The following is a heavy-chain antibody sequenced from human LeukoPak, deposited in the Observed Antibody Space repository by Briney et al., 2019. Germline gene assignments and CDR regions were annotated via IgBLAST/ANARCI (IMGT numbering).Heavy chain of an antibody. CDR2: IGTAGDT. V-gene: IGHV3-13*01. Sequence: GGSLRLSCAASGFTFSSYDMHWVRQATGKGLEWVSGIGTAGDTYYPGSVKGRFTISRENAKNSLYLQMNSLRAGDTAVYYCARDTPDGSSGLDYWGQGTLVTVSS. J-gene: IGHJ4*02. CDR1: GFTFSSYD. D-gene: IGHD3-22*01. CDR3: ARDTPDGSSGLDY.